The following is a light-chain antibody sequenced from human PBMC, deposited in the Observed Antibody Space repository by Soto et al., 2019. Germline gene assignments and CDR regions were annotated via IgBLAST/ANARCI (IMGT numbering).Light chain of an antibody. CDR3: QVWDSSTGGV. Sequence: SYELTQTLSESVALGQTAKITCATSHIGTKNVHWYQMRPGQAPVMVIYRDDIRPSGIPERFSGSNSGNTATLTISSAQVGDEADYYCQVWDSSTGGVFGTGTKLTVL. J-gene: IGLJ1*01. V-gene: IGLV3-9*01. CDR1: HIGTKN. CDR2: RDD.